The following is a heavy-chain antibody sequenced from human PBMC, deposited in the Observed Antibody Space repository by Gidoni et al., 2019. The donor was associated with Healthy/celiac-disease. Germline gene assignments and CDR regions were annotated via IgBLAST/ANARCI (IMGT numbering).Heavy chain of an antibody. Sequence: QVQLVESGGGVVQPGRSLRLSCAASGFTFSSYGMHWVRQAPGKGLEWVAVIWYDGSNKYYADSVKGRFTISRDNSKNTLYLQMNSLRAEDTAVYYCAREGYYDSSGYYYYYYGMDVWGQGTTVTVSS. V-gene: IGHV3-33*01. CDR2: IWYDGSNK. J-gene: IGHJ6*02. CDR1: GFTFSSYG. CDR3: AREGYYDSSGYYYYYYGMDV. D-gene: IGHD3-22*01.